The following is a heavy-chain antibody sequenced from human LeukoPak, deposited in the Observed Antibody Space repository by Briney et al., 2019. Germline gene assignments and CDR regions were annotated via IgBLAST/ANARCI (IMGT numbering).Heavy chain of an antibody. Sequence: PGGSLRLSCAASGFTFSDYWIDWVRQAPGQGLEWVANINTDGSTTNYVESVRGRFTISRDNTRNSLSLQMNSLRAEDTAVYYCARFAYYYGSGSHPPNDYWGQGTLVTVSS. J-gene: IGHJ4*02. V-gene: IGHV3-7*01. CDR1: GFTFSDYW. CDR2: INTDGSTT. D-gene: IGHD3-10*01. CDR3: ARFAYYYGSGSHPPNDY.